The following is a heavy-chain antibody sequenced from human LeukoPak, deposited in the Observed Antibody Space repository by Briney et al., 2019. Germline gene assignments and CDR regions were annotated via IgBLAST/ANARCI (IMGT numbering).Heavy chain of an antibody. D-gene: IGHD2/OR15-2a*01. CDR3: ARAPRCNTESCNSWFDP. Sequence: GASVKVSCTASGNSFNTYGISWLRQAPGQGLEWMGWINVNTKYARKFQGRVTMTTDTSTSTAYMELRSLRSDDTAVYFCARAPRCNTESCNSWFDPWGQGTLVTVSS. CDR1: GNSFNTYG. CDR2: INVNT. J-gene: IGHJ5*02. V-gene: IGHV1-18*01.